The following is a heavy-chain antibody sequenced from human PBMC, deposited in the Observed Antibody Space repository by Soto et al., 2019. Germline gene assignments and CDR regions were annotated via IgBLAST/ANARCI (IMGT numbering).Heavy chain of an antibody. J-gene: IGHJ5*02. D-gene: IGHD4-4*01. CDR3: ARLVTDYSNYAWFDP. V-gene: IGHV4-39*01. Sequence: SETLSLTCTVSGGSISSSSYYWGWIRQPPGKGLEWIGSIYYSGSTYYNPSLKSRVTISVDTSKNQFSLKLSSVTAADTSVYYCARLVTDYSNYAWFDPWGQGTLVTVSS. CDR2: IYYSGST. CDR1: GGSISSSSYY.